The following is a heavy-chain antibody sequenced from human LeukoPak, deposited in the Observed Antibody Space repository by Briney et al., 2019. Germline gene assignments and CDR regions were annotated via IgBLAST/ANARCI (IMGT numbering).Heavy chain of an antibody. CDR2: IYHSGST. D-gene: IGHD3-22*01. J-gene: IGHJ3*01. CDR3: ARDPFADYYDSSGYA. V-gene: IGHV4-4*02. CDR1: GGSISSSNW. Sequence: SGTLSLTCAVSGGSISSSNWWSWVRQPPGKGLEWIGEIYHSGSTNYNPSLKSRVTISVDKSKNQFSLELSSVTAADTAVYYCARDPFADYYDSSGYAWGQGTMVTVSS.